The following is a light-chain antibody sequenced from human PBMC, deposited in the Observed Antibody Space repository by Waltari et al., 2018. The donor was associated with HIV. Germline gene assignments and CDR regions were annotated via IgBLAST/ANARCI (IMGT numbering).Light chain of an antibody. CDR1: QLGNKY. V-gene: IGLV3-1*01. CDR3: QTWDNNFYV. CDR2: HDS. J-gene: IGLJ1*01. Sequence: SYDLTQPPSVSVSPGQTASITCSGDQLGNKYIWWYQQKSGQSPLLVIYHDSKRPPGFPERFSGSSSGHTATLTISETQTVDEADYYCQTWDNNFYVFGTGTKVTVL.